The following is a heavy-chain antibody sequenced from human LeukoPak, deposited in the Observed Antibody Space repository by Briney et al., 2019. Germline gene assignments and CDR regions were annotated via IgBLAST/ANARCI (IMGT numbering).Heavy chain of an antibody. CDR3: ARDYYDSSGPPTD. CDR1: GGTFSSYA. Sequence: SCKASGGTFSSYAMHWVRQAPGKGLEWVAVISYDGSNKYYADSVKGRFTISRDNSKNTLYLQMNSLRAEDTAVYYCARDYYDSSGPPTDWGQGTLVTVSS. J-gene: IGHJ4*02. D-gene: IGHD3-22*01. CDR2: ISYDGSNK. V-gene: IGHV3-30-3*01.